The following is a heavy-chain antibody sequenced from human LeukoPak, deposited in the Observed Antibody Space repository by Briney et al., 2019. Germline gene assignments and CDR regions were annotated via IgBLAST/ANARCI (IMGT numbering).Heavy chain of an antibody. D-gene: IGHD2-2*01. Sequence: SETLSLTFAVYGGSFSGYYWSWIRQPPGKGLEWIGEINHSGSTNYNPSLKSRVTISVDTSKNQFSLKLSSVTAADTAVYYCARGPPSVVPAASGRDAFDIWGQGTMVTVSS. CDR1: GGSFSGYY. CDR2: INHSGST. V-gene: IGHV4-34*01. J-gene: IGHJ3*02. CDR3: ARGPPSVVPAASGRDAFDI.